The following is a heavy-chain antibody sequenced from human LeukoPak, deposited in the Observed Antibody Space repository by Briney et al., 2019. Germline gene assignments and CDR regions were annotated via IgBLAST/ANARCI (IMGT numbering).Heavy chain of an antibody. V-gene: IGHV3-7*01. CDR2: IKEDGSEK. CDR1: GFTFSNYW. J-gene: IGHJ4*02. D-gene: IGHD3-10*01. CDR3: ARTIRGY. Sequence: GGSLRLSCAASGFTFSNYWMSWVHQAPGKGLEWVANIKEDGSEKYYVDSVKGRFTISRDNAKNSLYLQMNSLRAEDTAVYYCARTIRGYWGQGTLVTVSS.